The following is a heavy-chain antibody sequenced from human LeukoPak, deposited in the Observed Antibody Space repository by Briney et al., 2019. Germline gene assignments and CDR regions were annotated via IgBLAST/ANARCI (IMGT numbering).Heavy chain of an antibody. J-gene: IGHJ4*02. CDR2: ISYDRNNR. V-gene: IGHV3-30-3*01. D-gene: IGHD3-16*02. CDR3: ARDSTDGVIPREVNPPFDY. Sequence: GGSLRLSCAVSGFTFSNYAIHWVRQAPGKGLEWVAVISYDRNNRNYADSVRGRFTISRNNSKNTLYLEMNSLRAEDTSVYYCARDSTDGVIPREVNPPFDYWGQGTLVTVSS. CDR1: GFTFSNYA.